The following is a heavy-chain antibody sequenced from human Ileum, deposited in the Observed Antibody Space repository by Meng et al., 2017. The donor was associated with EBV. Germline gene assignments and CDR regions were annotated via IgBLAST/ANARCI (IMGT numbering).Heavy chain of an antibody. CDR1: GGSISSYY. CDR2: IYYSGST. J-gene: IGHJ4*02. V-gene: IGHV4-59*08. CDR3: ARGGWSLDY. D-gene: IGHD2-15*01. Sequence: HVQRQESGPGLWNPSETLSLPCTVSGGSISSYYWSWIRQPPGKGLEWIGYIYYSGSTNYNPSLKSRVTISVDTSKNQFSLNLSSVTAADTAVYYCARGGWSLDYWGQGTLVTVSS.